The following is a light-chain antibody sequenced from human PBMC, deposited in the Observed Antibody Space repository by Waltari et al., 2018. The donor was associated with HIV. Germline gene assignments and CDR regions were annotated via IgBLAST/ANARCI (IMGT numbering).Light chain of an antibody. J-gene: IGLJ1*01. V-gene: IGLV2-23*02. CDR3: CSYASSTTYV. CDR2: EVN. CDR1: NSDDGNYNL. Sequence: QSALTQPASVSGSPGPSITISCTGTNSDDGNYNLVAWYQQHPGKAPKLMIYEVNKRPSGISDRFSGSKSDNTASLTISGLQAEDEADYYCCSYASSTTYVFGTGTKITVL.